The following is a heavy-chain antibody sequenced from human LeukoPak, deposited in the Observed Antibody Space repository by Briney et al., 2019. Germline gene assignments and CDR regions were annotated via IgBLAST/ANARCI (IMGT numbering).Heavy chain of an antibody. V-gene: IGHV3-15*01. CDR1: GFTFSNAW. CDR2: IKSKTDGGTT. Sequence: GGSLRLSCAASGFTFSNAWMSWVRQAPGKGLEWVGRIKSKTDGGTTDHAAPVKGRFTISRDDSKNTLYLQMNSLKTEDTAVYYCTTPEWERVYYFDYWGQGTLVTVSS. CDR3: TTPEWERVYYFDY. J-gene: IGHJ4*02. D-gene: IGHD1-26*01.